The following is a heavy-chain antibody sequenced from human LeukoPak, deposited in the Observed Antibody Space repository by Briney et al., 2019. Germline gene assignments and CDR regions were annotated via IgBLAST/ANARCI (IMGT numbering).Heavy chain of an antibody. CDR2: INYDGSST. CDR1: GFTFSNYW. Sequence: GGSLRLSCAASGFTFSNYWMVWVRQAPGKGLVWVSRINYDGSSTAYVDSVEGRFTISRDNAKNSLSLQMDSLRAEDTAVYYCARDYDILTAYHASFDYWGQGTLVTVSS. V-gene: IGHV3-74*01. J-gene: IGHJ4*02. D-gene: IGHD3-9*01. CDR3: ARDYDILTAYHASFDY.